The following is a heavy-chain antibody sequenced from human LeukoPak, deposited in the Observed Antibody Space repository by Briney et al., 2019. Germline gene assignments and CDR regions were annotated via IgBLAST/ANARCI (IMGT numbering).Heavy chain of an antibody. CDR1: GFSFNSYA. Sequence: PGGSLRLSCAASGFSFNSYAIHWVRQAPGKGLEWVTAISYDGSNKHYADSVRGRFTISRDNSKNTLYLQMNSLRAEDTAVYYCARDTGLDYWGQGTLVTVSS. D-gene: IGHD4-17*01. CDR3: ARDTGLDY. V-gene: IGHV3-30*03. J-gene: IGHJ4*02. CDR2: ISYDGSNK.